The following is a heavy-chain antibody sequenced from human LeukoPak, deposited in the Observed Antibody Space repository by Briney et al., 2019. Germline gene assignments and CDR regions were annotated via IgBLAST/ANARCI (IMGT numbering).Heavy chain of an antibody. J-gene: IGHJ2*01. CDR2: ISGSGGST. V-gene: IGHV3-23*01. CDR3: AKLPVSVVIRGYWYFDL. D-gene: IGHD3-22*01. Sequence: GGSLRLSCAASGFTFSSYAMSWVRQAPGKGLEWVSAISGSGGSTYYADSVKGRFTISRDNSKTTLYLQMNSLRAEDTAVYYCAKLPVSVVIRGYWYFDLWGRGTLVTVSS. CDR1: GFTFSSYA.